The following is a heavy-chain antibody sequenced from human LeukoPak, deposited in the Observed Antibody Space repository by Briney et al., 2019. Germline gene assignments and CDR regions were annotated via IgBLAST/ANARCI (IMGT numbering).Heavy chain of an antibody. V-gene: IGHV3-33*01. CDR3: ARDLKSGYFDS. CDR2: IYDDGSRE. Sequence: GGSLRLFCATSRFTFDNYGMHWVRQAPGKGLEWVAVIYDDGSREHFADSVKGRFAISRDNSKKTVVLQMNSLRGEDTAVYYCARDLKSGYFDSWGQGTLVTVSS. CDR1: RFTFDNYG. D-gene: IGHD3-3*01. J-gene: IGHJ4*02.